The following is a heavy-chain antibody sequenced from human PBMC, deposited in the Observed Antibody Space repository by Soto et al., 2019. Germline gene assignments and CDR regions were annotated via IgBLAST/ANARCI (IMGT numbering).Heavy chain of an antibody. J-gene: IGHJ6*02. CDR1: GGSISSGGYY. CDR2: IYYSGST. Sequence: QVQLQESGPGLVKPSQTLSLTCTVSGGSISSGGYYWSWIRQHPGKGLEWIGYIYYSGSTYYNPXLKRRVTISVXXSXYXXSLMLSYVTAADTAVYYCARDAKEGVMNYYYGMDVWGQGTTVTVSS. V-gene: IGHV4-31*03. CDR3: ARDAKEGVMNYYYGMDV. D-gene: IGHD3-16*01.